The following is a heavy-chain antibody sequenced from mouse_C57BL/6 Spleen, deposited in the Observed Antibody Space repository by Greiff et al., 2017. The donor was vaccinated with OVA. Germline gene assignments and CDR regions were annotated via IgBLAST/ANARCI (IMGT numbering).Heavy chain of an antibody. J-gene: IGHJ2*01. CDR3: AREGYGRGSGYYFDY. CDR2: IHPNSGST. D-gene: IGHD1-1*01. CDR1: GYTFTSYW. V-gene: IGHV1-64*01. Sequence: QVQLQQPGAELVKPGASVKLSCKASGYTFTSYWMHWVKQRPGQGLEWIGMIHPNSGSTNYNEKFKSKATLTVDKSSSTAYIQLSSLTSEDSAVYYGAREGYGRGSGYYFDYWGQGTTLTVSS.